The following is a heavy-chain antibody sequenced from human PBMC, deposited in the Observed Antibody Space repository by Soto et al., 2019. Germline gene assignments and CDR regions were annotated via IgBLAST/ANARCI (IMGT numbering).Heavy chain of an antibody. Sequence: ETMSVTCTVSGGSISAYCGSCVRQPPGKGLEWIGNIHYNGNTKYSPSLKSRVTISVDTSKNQFSLKLSSVTAADTAVYYCARVVTIFGVVPGGFDPWGQGTLVTVSS. CDR2: IHYNGNT. CDR1: GGSISAYC. V-gene: IGHV4-59*01. CDR3: ARVVTIFGVVPGGFDP. J-gene: IGHJ5*02. D-gene: IGHD3-3*01.